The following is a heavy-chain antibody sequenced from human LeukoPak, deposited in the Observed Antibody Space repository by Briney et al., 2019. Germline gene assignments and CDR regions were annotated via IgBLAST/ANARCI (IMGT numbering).Heavy chain of an antibody. D-gene: IGHD3-10*01. V-gene: IGHV3-23*01. CDR3: AKDSSYGSGSWPFDY. Sequence: GGSLRLSCAASGFTFSSYAMSWVRQAPGKGLGWVSAISGSGGSTYYADSVKGRFTISRDNSKNTLYLQMNSLRAEDTAVYYCAKDSSYGSGSWPFDYWGQGTLVTASS. J-gene: IGHJ4*02. CDR2: ISGSGGST. CDR1: GFTFSSYA.